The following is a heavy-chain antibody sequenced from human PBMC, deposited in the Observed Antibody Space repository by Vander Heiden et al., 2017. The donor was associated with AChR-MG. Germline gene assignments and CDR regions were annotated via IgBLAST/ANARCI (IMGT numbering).Heavy chain of an antibody. Sequence: QVQLVQSGAEVKKPGASVKVSCKASGYTFTSYGISWVRQAPGQGLEWMGWISAYNGNTDYAQKVQGRVTMTTDTSTSTAYMELRSLRSDDTAVYYCARDLVNGAPYDYIWGSYRSYYFDYWGQGTLVTVSS. CDR2: ISAYNGNT. V-gene: IGHV1-18*01. J-gene: IGHJ4*02. CDR1: GYTFTSYG. D-gene: IGHD3-16*02. CDR3: ARDLVNGAPYDYIWGSYRSYYFDY.